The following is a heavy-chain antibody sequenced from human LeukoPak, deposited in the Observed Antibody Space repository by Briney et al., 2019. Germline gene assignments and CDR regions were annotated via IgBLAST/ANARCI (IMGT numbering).Heavy chain of an antibody. V-gene: IGHV1-69*06. CDR2: ITPMYGTS. J-gene: IGHJ6*04. CDR3: AIAQNNHGYVYFGMDV. CDR1: GDTFDSHA. Sequence: SVKVSCKASGDTFDSHALSWVRQAPGQGLEWMGAITPMYGTSNYAQKFQGRVAIIADKSTSTAYMELNSLTSEDTAVYYCAIAQNNHGYVYFGMDVWGKGTTVTVSS. D-gene: IGHD5-12*01.